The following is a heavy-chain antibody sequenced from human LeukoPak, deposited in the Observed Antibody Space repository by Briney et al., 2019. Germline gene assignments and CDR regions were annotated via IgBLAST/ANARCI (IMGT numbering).Heavy chain of an antibody. D-gene: IGHD1-26*01. CDR3: ARQRLWADY. V-gene: IGHV4-39*01. CDR2: IYYSGST. CDR1: GDSMSSHY. J-gene: IGHJ4*02. Sequence: SETLFLTCTVSGDSMSSHYWGWFRQPPGKGLEWIGTIYYSGSTYYNPSLKSRVTISVDTSKNHFYLRLTFVTAADTAVYYCARQRLWADYWGQGTLVTVSS.